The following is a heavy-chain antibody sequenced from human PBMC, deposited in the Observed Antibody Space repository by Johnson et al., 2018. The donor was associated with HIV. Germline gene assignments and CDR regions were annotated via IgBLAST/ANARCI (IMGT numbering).Heavy chain of an antibody. J-gene: IGHJ3*01. V-gene: IGHV3-30*04. D-gene: IGHD3-10*01. Sequence: QMQLVESGGGVVQPGRSLRLSCAASGFIFSDYAMHWVRLAPGKGLEWVAVTSYDEIKKNYADSVKGRFTISRDNSKNTLYLQMNSLRIEDTAVYYCARDRFGSGRPNAFDLWGQGTMVTVSS. CDR2: TSYDEIKK. CDR1: GFIFSDYA. CDR3: ARDRFGSGRPNAFDL.